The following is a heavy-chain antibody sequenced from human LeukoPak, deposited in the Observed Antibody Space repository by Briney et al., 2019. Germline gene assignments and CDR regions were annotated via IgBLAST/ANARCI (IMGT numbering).Heavy chain of an antibody. D-gene: IGHD3-10*01. CDR3: ASLRYGSGSQGALDYGSDY. V-gene: IGHV4-59*01. J-gene: IGHJ4*02. CDR1: GGSISGYY. Sequence: SETLSLTCTVSGGSISGYYWSWVRQPPGKRLEWIGYIYYSGSTNYNPSLKSRVTISVDTSKNQFSLKLHSVTAADTAVYYCASLRYGSGSQGALDYGSDYWGQGTLVTVSS. CDR2: IYYSGST.